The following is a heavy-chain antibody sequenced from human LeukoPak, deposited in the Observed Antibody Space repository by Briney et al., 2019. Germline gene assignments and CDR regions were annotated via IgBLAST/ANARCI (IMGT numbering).Heavy chain of an antibody. Sequence: GGSLRLSCADSGFTFSSYAMHWVRQAPGKGLEWVAVISYDGSNKYYADSVKGRFTISRDNSKNTLYLQMNSLRAEDTAVYYCARDSVVPAAQFEYWGQGTLVTVSS. CDR3: ARDSVVPAAQFEY. D-gene: IGHD2-2*01. CDR1: GFTFSSYA. J-gene: IGHJ4*02. V-gene: IGHV3-30-3*01. CDR2: ISYDGSNK.